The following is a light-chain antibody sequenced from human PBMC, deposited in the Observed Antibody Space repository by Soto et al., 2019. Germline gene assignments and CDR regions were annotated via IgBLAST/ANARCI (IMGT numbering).Light chain of an antibody. Sequence: DIQMTQSPSSLSASEGDRVTITCQSSHDVSRNLNWFQQKPGEAPQLLIYDASNLERGVPSRFSGSGSGTDVTLTISSLQPDDVATYYCQQYNSMLSFGRDTAVEIK. CDR1: HDVSRN. V-gene: IGKV1-33*01. J-gene: IGKJ4*01. CDR2: DAS. CDR3: QQYNSMLS.